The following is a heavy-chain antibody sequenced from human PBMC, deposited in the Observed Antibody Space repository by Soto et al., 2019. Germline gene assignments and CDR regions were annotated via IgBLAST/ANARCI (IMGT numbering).Heavy chain of an antibody. J-gene: IGHJ4*02. D-gene: IGHD2-2*01. CDR3: ARSGSAKSWLLD. V-gene: IGHV1-8*01. CDR1: GYTFTSYD. CDR2: MNPNSGNT. Sequence: ASVKVSCKASGYTFTSYDINWVRQATGQGLEWMGWMNPNSGNTGYAQKFQGRVTMTRNTSISTAYMELSSLRSEDTAVYYCARSGSAKSWLLDWGQGTLVTVSS.